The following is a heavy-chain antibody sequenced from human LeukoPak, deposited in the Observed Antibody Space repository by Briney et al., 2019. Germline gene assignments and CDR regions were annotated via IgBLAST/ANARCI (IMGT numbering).Heavy chain of an antibody. CDR3: AWGGMAAFDS. V-gene: IGHV3-11*04. Sequence: PGRSLRLSCADSGFTFSAYYMSWIRQAPAKGLEWVAYISSSGNTRYYADSVKGRFTISRDNAKNSLYLQMNSLRAEDTAVYYCAWGGMAAFDSWGQGTLVTVSS. D-gene: IGHD3-16*01. CDR1: GFTFSAYY. J-gene: IGHJ4*02. CDR2: ISSSGNTR.